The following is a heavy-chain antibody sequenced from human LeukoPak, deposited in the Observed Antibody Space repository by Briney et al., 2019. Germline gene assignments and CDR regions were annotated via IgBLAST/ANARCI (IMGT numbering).Heavy chain of an antibody. CDR1: GFTFSSYS. Sequence: GGSLRLSCAASGFTFSSYSMNWVRQAPGKGLEWVSSISSSSSYIYYADSVKGRFTISRDNAKNSLYLQMNSLRAEDTAVYYCARGSGLIPSFFDYWGQGTLVTVSS. D-gene: IGHD5-12*01. V-gene: IGHV3-21*01. CDR3: ARGSGLIPSFFDY. J-gene: IGHJ4*02. CDR2: ISSSSSYI.